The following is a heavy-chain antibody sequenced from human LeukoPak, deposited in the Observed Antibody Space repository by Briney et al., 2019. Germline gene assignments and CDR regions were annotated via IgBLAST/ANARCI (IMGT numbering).Heavy chain of an antibody. CDR1: GFTFSSYE. CDR3: ATLPYCSGGSCYSRDYGMDV. Sequence: PGGSLRLSCAASGFTFSSYEMNWVRQAPGEGLEWVSYISSSGSTIYYADSVKGRFTISRDNAKNSLYLQMNSLRAEDMAVYYCATLPYCSGGSCYSRDYGMDVWGQGTTVTVSS. CDR2: ISSSGSTI. J-gene: IGHJ6*02. D-gene: IGHD2-15*01. V-gene: IGHV3-48*03.